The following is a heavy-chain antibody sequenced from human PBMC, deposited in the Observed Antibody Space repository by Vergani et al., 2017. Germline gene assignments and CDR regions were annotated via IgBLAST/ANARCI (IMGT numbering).Heavy chain of an antibody. CDR1: GFSFSTYG. CDR3: ANSYCSSLSCYALYGMEV. Sequence: VQLVESGGGVVQPGGSLRLSCAASGFSFSTYGMHWVRQAPGRGLEWVAFLRYDGSNEYYGDAVKGRFIISRDNSKNMLSLEMHSLRPEDTAVYYCANSYCSSLSCYALYGMEVWGQGTTVTVSS. D-gene: IGHD2-2*01. CDR2: LRYDGSNE. J-gene: IGHJ6*02. V-gene: IGHV3-30*02.